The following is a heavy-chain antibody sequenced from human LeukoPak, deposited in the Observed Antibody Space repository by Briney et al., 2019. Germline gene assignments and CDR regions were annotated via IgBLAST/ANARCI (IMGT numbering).Heavy chain of an antibody. CDR1: GFTFSSYW. CDR3: AKGISGDYSAGLDAFDI. CDR2: INSDGSST. V-gene: IGHV3-74*01. D-gene: IGHD4-17*01. Sequence: PGGSLRLSCAASGFTFSSYWMHWVRQAPGKGLVWVSRINSDGSSTSYADSVKGRFTISRDNAKNTLYLQMNSLRAEDTAVYYCAKGISGDYSAGLDAFDIWGQGTMVTVSS. J-gene: IGHJ3*02.